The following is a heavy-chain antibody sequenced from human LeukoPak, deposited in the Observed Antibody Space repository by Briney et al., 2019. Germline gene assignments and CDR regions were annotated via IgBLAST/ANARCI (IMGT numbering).Heavy chain of an antibody. V-gene: IGHV3-64*01. CDR1: GFTFSDYA. CDR2: ISGNGDTI. CDR3: ARDGRRPPEYYDY. J-gene: IGHJ4*02. Sequence: PGGSLRLSCEASGFTFSDYAMHWVRQAPGKEMEYVSAISGNGDTIYYAKSVKGRFTVSRDNSKNTPYLQMGSLRAEDMAVYYCARDGRRPPEYYDYWGQGALVTVSS.